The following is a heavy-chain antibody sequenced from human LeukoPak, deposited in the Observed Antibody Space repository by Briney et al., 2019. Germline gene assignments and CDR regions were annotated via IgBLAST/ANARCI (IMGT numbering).Heavy chain of an antibody. CDR3: ARANYCFDY. D-gene: IGHD5-24*01. V-gene: IGHV3-7*01. J-gene: IGHJ4*02. CDR2: IKQDGSDK. CDR1: GFTFSDYW. Sequence: GGSLRPSCAASGFTFSDYWMSWVRQAPGKGLEWVAYIKQDGSDKYYVDSVKGRFTISKDNAKNSLYLQMNSLRDEDSAVYYCARANYCFDYWGQGTLVTVSS.